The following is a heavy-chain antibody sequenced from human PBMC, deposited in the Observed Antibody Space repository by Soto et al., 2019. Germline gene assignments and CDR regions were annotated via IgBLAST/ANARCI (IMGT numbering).Heavy chain of an antibody. CDR3: AKSGTYSQFDY. CDR2: IRQDGSEQ. J-gene: IGHJ4*02. Sequence: QTGGSLRLSCAASGFTFSSYWMIWVRQAPGKGLEWVANIRQDGSEQHYMDSVKGRFTISRDNAKNSLFLQMNSLRAEDTAVYYCAKSGTYSQFDYWRQGTLVTVSS. CDR1: GFTFSSYW. V-gene: IGHV3-7*01. D-gene: IGHD1-26*01.